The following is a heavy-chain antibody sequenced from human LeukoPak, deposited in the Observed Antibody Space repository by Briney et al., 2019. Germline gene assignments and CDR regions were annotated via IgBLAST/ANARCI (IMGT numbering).Heavy chain of an antibody. Sequence: PSETLSLTCTVSGGSIIGHWWSWIRQPPGKGRAWIGDIFYSGGSTNYNPSLKSRLTMSLDTSKNQFPLKLTSVTAADTAMYYCARRNTADASIDFWGQGTLVTASS. D-gene: IGHD2/OR15-2a*01. V-gene: IGHV4-59*08. CDR3: ARRNTADASIDF. J-gene: IGHJ4*02. CDR1: GGSIIGHW. CDR2: IFYSGGST.